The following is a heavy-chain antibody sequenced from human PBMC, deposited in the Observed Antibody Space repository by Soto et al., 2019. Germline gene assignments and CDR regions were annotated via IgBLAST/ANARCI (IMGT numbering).Heavy chain of an antibody. J-gene: IGHJ6*03. Sequence: ASVKVSCKASGYTFTSYDINWVRQATGQGLEWMGWMNPNSGNTGYAQKFQGRVTMTRNTSISTAYMELSSLRSEDTAVYYCARAGLVRGVITPYYYSMDVWGKGTTVTVAS. D-gene: IGHD3-10*01. V-gene: IGHV1-8*01. CDR3: ARAGLVRGVITPYYYSMDV. CDR1: GYTFTSYD. CDR2: MNPNSGNT.